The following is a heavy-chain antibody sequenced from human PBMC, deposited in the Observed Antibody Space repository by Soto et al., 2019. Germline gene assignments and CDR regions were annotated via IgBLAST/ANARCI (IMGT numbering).Heavy chain of an antibody. CDR1: GFTFSSHW. J-gene: IGHJ4*02. V-gene: IGHV3-74*02. CDR3: VGGSIGWKAIDY. D-gene: IGHD6-19*01. Sequence: EVQLVESGGGLVQPGGSLSLSCAASGFTFSSHWMHWVRQSPGEGLVWVSAIIGDGGFTNYADSVKGRFAISRDNAKKTLCLQMNSLTAEDTAVYYCVGGSIGWKAIDYWGQGTLVTVSS. CDR2: IIGDGGFT.